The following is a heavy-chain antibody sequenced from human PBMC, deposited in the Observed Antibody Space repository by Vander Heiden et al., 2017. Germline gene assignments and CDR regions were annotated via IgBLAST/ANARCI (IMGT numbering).Heavy chain of an antibody. CDR1: GFTFGTHA. V-gene: IGHV3-49*03. CDR3: ARGPQVPFYSYYGMDV. CDR2: VRSKAYGGTT. Sequence: EVQLVESGGGLAEPGRSLRLSCSASGFTFGTHAMIWFRQAPGKGLEWVGLVRSKAYGGTTEYAASVKGRFTVSRDDSKSIVYLQMTSLKTEDTAVYYCARGPQVPFYSYYGMDVWGQGTTVTVSS. J-gene: IGHJ6*02.